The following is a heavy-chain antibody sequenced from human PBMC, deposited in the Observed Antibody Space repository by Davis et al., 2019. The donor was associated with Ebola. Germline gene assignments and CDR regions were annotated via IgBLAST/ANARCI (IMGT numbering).Heavy chain of an antibody. CDR3: AKGGGTSSSDFRRT. CDR1: GGTFSSYT. D-gene: IGHD6-6*01. CDR2: IIPMFGTA. Sequence: SVKVSCKASGGTFSSYTIDWVRQAPGQGLEWMGGIIPMFGTAKYAQKFQGRVTITADESTSTAYMDLSSLRSEDTAVYYCAKGGGTSSSDFRRTWGQGTLVTVSS. J-gene: IGHJ5*02. V-gene: IGHV1-69*13.